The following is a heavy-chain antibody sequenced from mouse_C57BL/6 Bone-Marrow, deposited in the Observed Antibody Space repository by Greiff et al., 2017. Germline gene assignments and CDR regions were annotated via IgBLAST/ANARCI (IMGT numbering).Heavy chain of an antibody. Sequence: VQLQQPGAELVKPGASVKMSCTASGFTFTSYWIPWVKQRPGQGLEWIGDIYPGSGSTNYAEKFKSKATLTVDTSSSTAYMQLSSLTSEDSAVYYCTRRSLPIDYWGQGTTVTVSS. CDR1: GFTFTSYW. V-gene: IGHV1-55*01. CDR3: TRRSLPIDY. J-gene: IGHJ2*01. CDR2: IYPGSGST.